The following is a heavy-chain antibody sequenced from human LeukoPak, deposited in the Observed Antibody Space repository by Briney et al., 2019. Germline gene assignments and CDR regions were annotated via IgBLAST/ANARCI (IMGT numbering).Heavy chain of an antibody. CDR3: ARAGTSIAAAGTFYYYYMDV. Sequence: GGSLRLSCAATGFTFSSYSMNWVRQAPGKGLEWVSSISSSSSYIYYADSVEGRFTISRDNAKNSLYLQMNSLRAEDTAVYYCARAGTSIAAAGTFYYYYMDVWGEGTTVTVSS. J-gene: IGHJ6*03. D-gene: IGHD6-13*01. CDR2: ISSSSSYI. V-gene: IGHV3-21*01. CDR1: GFTFSSYS.